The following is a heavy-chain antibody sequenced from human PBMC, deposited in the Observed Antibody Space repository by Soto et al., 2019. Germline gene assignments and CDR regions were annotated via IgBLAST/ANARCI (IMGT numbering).Heavy chain of an antibody. CDR2: ISSSGSYI. J-gene: IGHJ4*02. V-gene: IGHV3-21*01. Sequence: GGSLRLSCVASGVTFSGYGLNWVRQAPGKGLEWVSSISSSGSYIYYADSVKGRFTISRDNAKNSLYLQMNSLRAEDTAVYYCARELVSYWGQGTLVTVSS. CDR3: ARELVSY. CDR1: GVTFSGYG.